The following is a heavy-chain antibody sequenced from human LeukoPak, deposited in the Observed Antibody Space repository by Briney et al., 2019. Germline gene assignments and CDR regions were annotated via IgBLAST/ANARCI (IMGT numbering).Heavy chain of an antibody. D-gene: IGHD3-10*01. CDR3: ARRRGVTFGDFDY. J-gene: IGHJ4*02. Sequence: GGSLRLSCAASGFSFSNYAMSWVRQAPGKGLEWVSSFSGSGGSIYYADSVKGRFTISRDNSKNTLYLQMNILRAEDTAVYYCARRRGVTFGDFDYWGQGTLVTVSS. CDR1: GFSFSNYA. CDR2: FSGSGGSI. V-gene: IGHV3-23*01.